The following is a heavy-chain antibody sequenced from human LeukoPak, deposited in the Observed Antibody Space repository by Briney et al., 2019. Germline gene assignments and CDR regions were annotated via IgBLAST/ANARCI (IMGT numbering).Heavy chain of an antibody. CDR2: IYYSGST. D-gene: IGHD4-23*01. CDR3: ARSGTRSGGAFDI. J-gene: IGHJ3*02. CDR1: GGSISSGDYY. V-gene: IGHV4-30-4*01. Sequence: PSQTLSLTCTVSGGSISSGDYYWSWIRQPPGKGLEWIGYIYYSGSTYYNPSLKSRVTISVDTSKNQFSLKLSSVTAADTAVYFCARSGTRSGGAFDIWGQGTMVTVSS.